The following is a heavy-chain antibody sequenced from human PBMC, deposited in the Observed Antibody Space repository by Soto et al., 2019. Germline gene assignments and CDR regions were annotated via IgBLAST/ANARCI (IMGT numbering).Heavy chain of an antibody. CDR2: INHSGST. Sequence: SETLSLTCAVYGGSLSGYYWSWIRQPPGKGLEWIGEINHSGSTNYNPSLKSRVTISVDTSKNQFSLKLSSVTAADTAVYYCARERGVLLWFGELSWFDPWGQGTLVTVS. D-gene: IGHD3-10*01. CDR3: ARERGVLLWFGELSWFDP. CDR1: GGSLSGYY. V-gene: IGHV4-34*01. J-gene: IGHJ5*02.